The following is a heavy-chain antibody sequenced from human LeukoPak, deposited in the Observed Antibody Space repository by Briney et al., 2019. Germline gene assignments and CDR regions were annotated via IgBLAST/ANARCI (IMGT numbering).Heavy chain of an antibody. V-gene: IGHV4-38-2*02. CDR2: IYHSWST. CDR1: GYSLSSGYD. D-gene: IGHD6-13*01. Sequence: EPLSHTCTVSGYSLSSGYDWGWARPPPGKGLEGSGSIYHSWSTYYSPSLKSQVPISLDTCKDQFSLKPGYVTAAHPAVYYCARGVGYIAPGYWGAGTLVTVSS. CDR3: ARGVGYIAPGY. J-gene: IGHJ4*02.